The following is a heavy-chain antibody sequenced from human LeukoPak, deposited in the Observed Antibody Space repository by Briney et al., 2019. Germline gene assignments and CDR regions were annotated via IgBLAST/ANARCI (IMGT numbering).Heavy chain of an antibody. CDR1: GGTFSSYA. D-gene: IGHD2-2*01. CDR2: IIPIFGTA. Sequence: SVKVSCKASGGTFSSYAISWVRQAPGQGLEWMGGIIPIFGTANYAQKFQGRVTITADESTSTAYMELSSLRSEDTAVYYCARTRSTSFYYYYYGMDVWGQGTTVTVSS. CDR3: ARTRSTSFYYYYYGMDV. V-gene: IGHV1-69*13. J-gene: IGHJ6*02.